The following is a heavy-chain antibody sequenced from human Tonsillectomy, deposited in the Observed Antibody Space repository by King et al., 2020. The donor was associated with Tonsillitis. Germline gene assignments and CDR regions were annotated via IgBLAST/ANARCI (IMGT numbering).Heavy chain of an antibody. Sequence: QLVQSGGGVVQPGRSLRLSCSASGFSFSSYGIHWVRQAPGKGLEWGAVIWYDVSNKYYAESVKGRFTISRDKSKNTLYLQMNSLRAEDTGVYYCARGPSSGWFGIWGQGTLVTVSS. CDR1: GFSFSSYG. CDR3: ARGPSSGWFGI. D-gene: IGHD6-19*01. V-gene: IGHV3-33*01. J-gene: IGHJ5*02. CDR2: IWYDVSNK.